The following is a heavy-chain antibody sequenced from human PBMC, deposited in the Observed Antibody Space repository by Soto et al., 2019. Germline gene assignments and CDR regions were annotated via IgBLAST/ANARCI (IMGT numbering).Heavy chain of an antibody. Sequence: SETLSLTCTVSGGSISSSSYYWGWIRQPPGKGLEWIGSIYYSGSTYYNPSLKSRVTISVDTSKNQFSLKLSSVTAADTAVYYCATHYPFYDFWDPFDYWGQGTLVTVSS. CDR3: ATHYPFYDFWDPFDY. CDR1: GGSISSSSYY. V-gene: IGHV4-39*01. J-gene: IGHJ4*02. CDR2: IYYSGST. D-gene: IGHD3-3*01.